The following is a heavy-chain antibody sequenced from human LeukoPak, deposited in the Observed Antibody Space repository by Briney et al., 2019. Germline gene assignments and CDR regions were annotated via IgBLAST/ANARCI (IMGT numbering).Heavy chain of an antibody. CDR3: ARDSPKSIVGAMDYYYYMDV. V-gene: IGHV4-59*01. CDR2: IYYGGST. D-gene: IGHD1-26*01. J-gene: IGHJ6*03. Sequence: SETLSLTCTVSGGSISSYYWSWIRQPPGKGREWLGYIYYGGSTNYNPSLKSRVTISVVTSKNQFSLKLSSVTAADTAVYYCARDSPKSIVGAMDYYYYMDVWGKGTTVTVSS. CDR1: GGSISSYY.